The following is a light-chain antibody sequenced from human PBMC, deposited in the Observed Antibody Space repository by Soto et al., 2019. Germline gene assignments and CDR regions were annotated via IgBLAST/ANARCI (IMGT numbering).Light chain of an antibody. CDR2: KDS. Sequence: SYELTQPPSVSVSPGQTARITCSGDALPNQYAYWYQQKPGQAPAVVMYKDSESPSGIPERFSGSSSGTTVTLTISGVQAEDEADYYCQSADSSGTSVVFGGGTKLTVL. CDR1: ALPNQY. V-gene: IGLV3-25*03. J-gene: IGLJ2*01. CDR3: QSADSSGTSVV.